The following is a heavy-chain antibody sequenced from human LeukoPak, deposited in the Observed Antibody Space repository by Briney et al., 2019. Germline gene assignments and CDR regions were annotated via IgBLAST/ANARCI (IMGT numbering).Heavy chain of an antibody. V-gene: IGHV1-18*01. CDR1: GYTFTSYG. CDR2: ISAYNGNT. J-gene: IGHJ6*03. Sequence: ASVKVSCKASGYTFTSYGISWVRQAPGQGLEWMGWISAYNGNTNYAQKLQGRVTMTTDTSTSTAYMELRSLRSDDTAVYYCARAPEGSLHIYYYYYYMDVWGKGTTVTVSS. CDR3: ARAPEGSLHIYYYYYYMDV. D-gene: IGHD1-14*01.